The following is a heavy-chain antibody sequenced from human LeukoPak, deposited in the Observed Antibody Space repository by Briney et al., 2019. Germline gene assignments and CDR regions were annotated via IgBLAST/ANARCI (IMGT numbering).Heavy chain of an antibody. V-gene: IGHV3-53*01. J-gene: IGHJ4*02. CDR1: GFTVSNNY. CDR2: MYSVGST. Sequence: PGGSLRLSCAASGFTVSNNYMTWVRQPPGKGLEWVSVMYSVGSTYYADSVKGRFTISRDNSKNTLYLQMNSLRAEDTAVYYCAKAGGYYDSSGPWGYWGQGTLVTVSS. D-gene: IGHD3-22*01. CDR3: AKAGGYYDSSGPWGY.